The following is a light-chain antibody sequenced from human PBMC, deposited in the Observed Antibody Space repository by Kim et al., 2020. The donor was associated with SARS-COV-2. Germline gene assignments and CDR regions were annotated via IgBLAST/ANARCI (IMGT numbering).Light chain of an antibody. J-gene: IGLJ3*02. CDR1: KLGDKY. CDR2: QVS. CDR3: QAWAGSML. V-gene: IGLV3-1*01. Sequence: SYELTQPPSVSVSPGQTASITCSGDKLGDKYASWYQQKPGQSPVLVIYQVSKRPSGIPDRFSGSNPGNTPTLPTSGTKAMMRAANYCQAWAGSMLFGGGT.